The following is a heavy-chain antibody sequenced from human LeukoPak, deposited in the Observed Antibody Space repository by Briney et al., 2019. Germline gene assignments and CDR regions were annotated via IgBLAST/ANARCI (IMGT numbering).Heavy chain of an antibody. D-gene: IGHD5-18*01. Sequence: GGSLRLSCAASGFTFSSYWMSWVRQAPRKGLEWVANIKQDGSEKYYVDSVKGRFTISRDNAKNSLYLQMNSLRAEDTAVYYCARSAAMVTGRFDYWGQGTLVTVSS. V-gene: IGHV3-7*01. CDR1: GFTFSSYW. CDR3: ARSAAMVTGRFDY. CDR2: IKQDGSEK. J-gene: IGHJ4*02.